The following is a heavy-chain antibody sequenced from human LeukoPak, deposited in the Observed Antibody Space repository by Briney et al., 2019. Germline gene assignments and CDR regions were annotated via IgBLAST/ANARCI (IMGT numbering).Heavy chain of an antibody. CDR1: GGSFSGYY. V-gene: IGHV4-34*01. CDR3: ARGGDYVYFDY. D-gene: IGHD4-17*01. Sequence: KPSETLSLTCAVYGGSFSGYYWSWIRQPPGKGLEWIGEINHSGSTNYNPSLKSRVTISVDTSKNQFSLKLSSVTAADTAVYYCARGGDYVYFDYWGQGTLVTVSS. CDR2: INHSGST. J-gene: IGHJ4*02.